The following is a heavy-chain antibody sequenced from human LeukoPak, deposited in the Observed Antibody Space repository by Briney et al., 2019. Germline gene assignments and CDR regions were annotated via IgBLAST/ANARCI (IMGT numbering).Heavy chain of an antibody. V-gene: IGHV3-7*04. D-gene: IGHD5-24*01. Sequence: GGSLRLSCVASGFPFSSYWMTWVRQAPGKGLEWVANIKQDGSKKSHVDTVKGRFTISRDNAKNSLYLQMNSLRAEDTAIYYCTRVGYIDEGIDYWGQGTLVTVSS. J-gene: IGHJ4*02. CDR1: GFPFSSYW. CDR3: TRVGYIDEGIDY. CDR2: IKQDGSKK.